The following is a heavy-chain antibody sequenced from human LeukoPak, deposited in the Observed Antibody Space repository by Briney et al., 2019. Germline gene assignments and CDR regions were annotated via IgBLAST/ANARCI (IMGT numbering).Heavy chain of an antibody. Sequence: ASVKVSCKASGYTFIRYDINWVRQAAGQGLEWMGWMDPNSGNAGYAQKFQGRVALTRDTSISTAYMELRSLRSEDTAMYYCARSYCSGGSXSHXXGDXWGQGTLLTVSS. CDR2: MDPNSGNA. CDR1: GYTFIRYD. J-gene: IGHJ4*02. CDR3: ARSYCSGGSXSHXXGDX. V-gene: IGHV1-8*03. D-gene: IGHD2-15*01.